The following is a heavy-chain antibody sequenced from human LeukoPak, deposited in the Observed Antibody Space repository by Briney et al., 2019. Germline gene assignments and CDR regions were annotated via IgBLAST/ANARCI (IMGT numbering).Heavy chain of an antibody. Sequence: GGSLRLSCAASGFTFSSFGMSWVRQAPGKGLEWVSVIYSGGATYYTDSVKGRFTISRDNSKNTLYLQINSLRAEDTAVYYCARGGYDSGSYYKGPLYYFAYWGQGTLVTVSS. CDR2: IYSGGAT. CDR3: ARGGYDSGSYYKGPLYYFAY. J-gene: IGHJ4*02. V-gene: IGHV3-53*01. D-gene: IGHD3-10*01. CDR1: GFTFSSFG.